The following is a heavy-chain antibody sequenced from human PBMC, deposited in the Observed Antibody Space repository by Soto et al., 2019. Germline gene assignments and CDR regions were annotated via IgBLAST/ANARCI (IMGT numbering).Heavy chain of an antibody. V-gene: IGHV3-11*06. CDR3: VRGGGGGLFEP. Sequence: QVQLVESGGGLVTPGGSLRLSCASSGFTFSDYYMSWIRQAPGKGLEWLSYISPGSRYPAYADSVKGRFTISRDNARRSLSLQMNSLTVDDTAIYYCVRGGGGGLFEPWGQGSMVTVSS. D-gene: IGHD2-15*01. CDR1: GFTFSDYY. CDR2: ISPGSRYP. J-gene: IGHJ5*02.